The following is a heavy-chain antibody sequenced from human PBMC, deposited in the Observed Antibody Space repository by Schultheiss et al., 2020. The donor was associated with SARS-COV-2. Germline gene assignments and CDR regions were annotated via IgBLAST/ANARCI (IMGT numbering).Heavy chain of an antibody. V-gene: IGHV3-74*01. Sequence: GGSLRLSCDVSGFTFSSYWMHWVRQVPGKGLVWVARISSDGTVTSYADSVKGRFTISRDNARNALYLQMNSLRAEDTAVYYCAKSITYYDILTGYDYWGQGTLVTVSS. CDR1: GFTFSSYW. J-gene: IGHJ4*02. CDR3: AKSITYYDILTGYDY. D-gene: IGHD3-9*01. CDR2: ISSDGTVT.